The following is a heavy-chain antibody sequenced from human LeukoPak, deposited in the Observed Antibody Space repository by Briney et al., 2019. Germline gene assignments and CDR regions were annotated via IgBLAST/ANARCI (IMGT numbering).Heavy chain of an antibody. CDR3: AKSLRYFDWLSYAFDY. CDR2: ISWNSGRI. D-gene: IGHD3-9*01. V-gene: IGHV3-9*01. Sequence: GGSLRLSCAASGFNLDDYAMHWVRQAPGKGLEWVSGISWNSGRIGYADSVKGRFTISRDSAKNSLYLQMNSLRAEDTALYYCAKSLRYFDWLSYAFDYWGQGTLVTVSS. J-gene: IGHJ4*02. CDR1: GFNLDDYA.